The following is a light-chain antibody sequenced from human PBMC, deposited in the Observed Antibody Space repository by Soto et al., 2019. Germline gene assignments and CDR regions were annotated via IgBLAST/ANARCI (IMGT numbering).Light chain of an antibody. V-gene: IGKV3-20*01. CDR2: GAS. Sequence: EIVLTQSPGTLSLSPGERATLSCRASQSVSSSYLAWYQQKPGQAPRLLSYGASSRATGIPDRFSGSGSGTDFTLTISRLEPEDVVVYYCQQYDSSALTFGGGTKVEIK. CDR1: QSVSSSY. CDR3: QQYDSSALT. J-gene: IGKJ4*01.